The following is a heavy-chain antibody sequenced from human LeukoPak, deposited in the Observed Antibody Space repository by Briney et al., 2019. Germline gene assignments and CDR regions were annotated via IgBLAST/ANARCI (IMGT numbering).Heavy chain of an antibody. V-gene: IGHV1-69*13. CDR1: GGTFSSYA. Sequence: SVKVSCKASGGTFSSYAISWVRQAPGQGLEWMGGIIPIFGAANYAQKFQGRVTITADESTSTAYMELSSLRSEDTAVYYCASPDYYGSAPRGPYGMDVWGQGTTVTVSS. CDR3: ASPDYYGSAPRGPYGMDV. CDR2: IIPIFGAA. D-gene: IGHD3-10*01. J-gene: IGHJ6*02.